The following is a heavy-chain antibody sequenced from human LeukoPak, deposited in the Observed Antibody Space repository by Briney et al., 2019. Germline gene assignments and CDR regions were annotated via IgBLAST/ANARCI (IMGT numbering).Heavy chain of an antibody. J-gene: IGHJ5*02. CDR2: IYYSGSA. CDR3: ARAYQPPAYYDFWSGYSNWFDP. V-gene: IGHV4-59*01. CDR1: GGSISSYQ. D-gene: IGHD3-3*01. Sequence: SETLSLTCTVSGGSISSYQWSWIRQPPGKGLEWIGNIYYSGSANYNPSLKSRVTISVDTSKNQFSLKLSSVTAADTAVYYCARAYQPPAYYDFWSGYSNWFDPWGQGTLVTVSS.